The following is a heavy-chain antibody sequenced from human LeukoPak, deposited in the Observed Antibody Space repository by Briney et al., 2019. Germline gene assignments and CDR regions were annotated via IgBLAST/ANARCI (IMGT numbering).Heavy chain of an antibody. CDR1: GFTVSSNY. V-gene: IGHV3-23*01. CDR2: ISGSGGST. D-gene: IGHD2-8*01. Sequence: GGSLRLSCAASGFTVSSNYMSWVRQAPGKGLEWVSAISGSGGSTYYADSVKGRFTISRDNSKNTLYLQMNSLRAEDTAVYYCAKDGLMVYAIWGQGTLVTVSS. CDR3: AKDGLMVYAI. J-gene: IGHJ4*02.